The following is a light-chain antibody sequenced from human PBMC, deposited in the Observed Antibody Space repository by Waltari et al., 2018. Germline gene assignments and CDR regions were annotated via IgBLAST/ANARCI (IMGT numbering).Light chain of an antibody. CDR2: DAS. CDR1: QSVSSD. Sequence: EIVMTQSPVTLSVSRGERATPSCRASQSVSSDLAWYPQKPGQAPRLLIYDASTRAAGLAARFSASGSGTEFTLTISSLQSEDFAVYYCQQYKYWPPLTFGGGTKVEIK. CDR3: QQYKYWPPLT. V-gene: IGKV3-15*01. J-gene: IGKJ4*01.